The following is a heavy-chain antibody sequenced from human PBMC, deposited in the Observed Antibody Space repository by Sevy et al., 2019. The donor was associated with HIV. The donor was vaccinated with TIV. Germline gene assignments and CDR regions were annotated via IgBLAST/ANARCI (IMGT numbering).Heavy chain of an antibody. Sequence: SETLSLTCSVSGDAMSSRSYYWDWIRQPPGKGLEWIGEISYSGSTYLNTSLTSRVTISVDTSKKQFSLKLTSVTAADTALYYCARHLSTTQGYYFDYWGQGALVTVSS. J-gene: IGHJ4*02. D-gene: IGHD2-15*01. CDR3: ARHLSTTQGYYFDY. CDR1: GDAMSSRSYY. CDR2: ISYSGST. V-gene: IGHV4-39*01.